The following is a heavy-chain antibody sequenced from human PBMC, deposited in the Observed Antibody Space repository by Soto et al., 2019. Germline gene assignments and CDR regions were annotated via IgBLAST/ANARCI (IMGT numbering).Heavy chain of an antibody. CDR2: ISYDGSNK. D-gene: IGHD5-12*01. J-gene: IGHJ6*02. CDR1: GFTFSSYG. V-gene: IGHV3-30*18. CDR3: AKDPGYGGYDLGWFYYYYGMDV. Sequence: QVQLVESGGGVVQPGRSLRLSCAASGFTFSSYGMHWVRQAPGKGLEWVAVISYDGSNKYYADSVKGRFTISRDNSKNTLYLQMNSLRAEDTAVYYCAKDPGYGGYDLGWFYYYYGMDVWGQGTTVTVSS.